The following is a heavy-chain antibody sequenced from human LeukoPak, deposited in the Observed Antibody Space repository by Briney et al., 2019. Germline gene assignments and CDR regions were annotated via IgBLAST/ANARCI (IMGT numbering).Heavy chain of an antibody. CDR1: GFTFSSYW. V-gene: IGHV3-7*01. J-gene: IGHJ6*04. D-gene: IGHD3-10*02. CDR2: IKQDGSEK. Sequence: GGSLRLSCAASGFTFSSYWMSWVRQAPGKGLEWVANIKQDGSEKYYVNSVKGRFTISRDNAKNSLYLQMNSLRAEDTAVYYCAELGITMIGGVWGKGTTDTISS. CDR3: AELGITMIGGV.